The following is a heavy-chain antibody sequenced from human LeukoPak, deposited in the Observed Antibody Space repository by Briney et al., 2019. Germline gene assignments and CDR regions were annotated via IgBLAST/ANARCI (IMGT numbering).Heavy chain of an antibody. CDR2: IYYSGST. Sequence: PSETLSLTCTVSGGSVSSGSYYWSWIRQPPGKGLECIGYIYYSGSTNYNPSLKSRVTISVDTSKNQFSLKLSSVTAADTAVYYCARAPDYYDSSGYYYAGAFDIWGQGTMVTVSS. CDR3: ARAPDYYDSSGYYYAGAFDI. V-gene: IGHV4-61*01. J-gene: IGHJ3*02. CDR1: GGSVSSGSYY. D-gene: IGHD3-22*01.